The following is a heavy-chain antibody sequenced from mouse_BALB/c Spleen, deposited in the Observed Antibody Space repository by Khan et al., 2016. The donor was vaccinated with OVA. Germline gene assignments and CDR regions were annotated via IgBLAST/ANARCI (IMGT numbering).Heavy chain of an antibody. CDR2: ISSTGST. Sequence: EVELVESGPGLVKPSQSLSLTCTVTGYSITSDYAWNWIRQFPGNKLEWMGYISSTGSTSYNLSLKSRISLTRDISKNQFFLQLKSVTTEDTATYYGARSLYYSYGYALDCWGRGTSVTVAS. CDR1: GYSITSDYA. CDR3: ARSLYYSYGYALDC. J-gene: IGHJ4*01. D-gene: IGHD2-12*01. V-gene: IGHV3-2*02.